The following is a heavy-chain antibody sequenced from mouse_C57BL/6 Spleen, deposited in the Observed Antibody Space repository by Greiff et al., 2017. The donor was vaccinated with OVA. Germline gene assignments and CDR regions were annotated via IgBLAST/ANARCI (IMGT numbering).Heavy chain of an antibody. CDR3: ARHEGPPFYYGNLDY. V-gene: IGHV1-62-2*01. D-gene: IGHD2-1*01. J-gene: IGHJ2*01. Sequence: QVQLQQSGAELVKPGASVKLSCKASGYTFTEYTIHWVKQRPGQGLEWIGWFYPGSGSIKYNEKFKDKATLTADKSSSTVYMELSRWTSEDSAVYFCARHEGPPFYYGNLDYWGQGTTLTVSS. CDR2: FYPGSGSI. CDR1: GYTFTEYT.